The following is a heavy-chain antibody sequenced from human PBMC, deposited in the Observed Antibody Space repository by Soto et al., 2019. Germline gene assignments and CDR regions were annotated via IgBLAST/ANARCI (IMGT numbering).Heavy chain of an antibody. CDR1: GYTFTSYG. D-gene: IGHD2-15*01. Sequence: QVQLVQSGAEVKKPGASVKVSCKASGYTFTSYGISWVRQAPGQGLEWMGWISAYNGNTNYAQKLQGRVTMTTDTSTSTAYMELRSLRADDTAVYYCARAIGVVVAASYYYYYMDVWGKGTTVTVSS. J-gene: IGHJ6*03. CDR3: ARAIGVVVAASYYYYYMDV. V-gene: IGHV1-18*01. CDR2: ISAYNGNT.